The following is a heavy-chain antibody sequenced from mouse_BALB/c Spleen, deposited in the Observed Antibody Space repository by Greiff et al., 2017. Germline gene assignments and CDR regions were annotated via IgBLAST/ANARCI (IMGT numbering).Heavy chain of an antibody. CDR2: IWAGGST. Sequence: VKLMESGPGLVAPSQSLSITCTVSGFSLTSYGVHWVRQPPGKGLEWLGVIWAGGSTNYNSALMSRLSISKDNSKSQVFLKMNSLQTDDTAMYYCARESRNYYGSNAMDYWGQGTSVTVSS. J-gene: IGHJ4*01. D-gene: IGHD1-1*01. V-gene: IGHV2-9*02. CDR3: ARESRNYYGSNAMDY. CDR1: GFSLTSYG.